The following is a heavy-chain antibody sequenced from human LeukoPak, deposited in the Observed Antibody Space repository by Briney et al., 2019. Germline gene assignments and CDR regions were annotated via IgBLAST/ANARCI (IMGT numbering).Heavy chain of an antibody. CDR3: ARVRHDYVWGSYRRMYYFDY. CDR2: IYYSGST. Sequence: PSETLSLTCTVSGGSISSSSYYWGWIRQPPGKGLEWIGSIYYSGSTYYNPSLKSRVTISIDTSKNQFSLKLSSVTAADTAVYYCARVRHDYVWGSYRRMYYFDYWGQGTLVTVSS. D-gene: IGHD3-16*02. V-gene: IGHV4-39*07. J-gene: IGHJ4*02. CDR1: GGSISSSSYY.